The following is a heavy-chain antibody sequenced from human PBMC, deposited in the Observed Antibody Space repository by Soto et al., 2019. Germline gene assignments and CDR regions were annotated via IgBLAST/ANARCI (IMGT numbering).Heavy chain of an antibody. Sequence: GGSLRLSCAASGFPFSSYAMHLVRQSPGKGLEWVAFISYDGSNKYYADSVKGRFTISRDNSKNTLYLQMNSLRAEDTAVYYCARAPGRFLEWFSDYYYYYGMDVWGKGPTVTVSS. D-gene: IGHD3-3*01. CDR3: ARAPGRFLEWFSDYYYYYGMDV. CDR2: ISYDGSNK. V-gene: IGHV3-30-3*01. J-gene: IGHJ6*04. CDR1: GFPFSSYA.